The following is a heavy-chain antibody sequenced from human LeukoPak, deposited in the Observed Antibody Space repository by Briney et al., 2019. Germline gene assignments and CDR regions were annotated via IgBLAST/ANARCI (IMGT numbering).Heavy chain of an antibody. J-gene: IGHJ5*02. Sequence: PSETLSLTCTVSGGSISPYYWSWIRQPPGKGLEWIGYTYYSGSTNYNPSLKSRVTISVDTSKNQFSLKLSSVTAADTAVYYCARGYYDFWSGYYSWGQGTLVTVSS. V-gene: IGHV4-59*01. CDR1: GGSISPYY. CDR2: TYYSGST. CDR3: ARGYYDFWSGYYS. D-gene: IGHD3-3*01.